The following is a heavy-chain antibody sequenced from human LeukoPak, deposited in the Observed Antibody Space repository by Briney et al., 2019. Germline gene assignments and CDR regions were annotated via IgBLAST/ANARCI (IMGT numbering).Heavy chain of an antibody. CDR3: ATVAVAGTLNWFDP. Sequence: ASVKVSCKVSGYTLTDLSMHWVRQAPGKGLEWMGGFDPEDGETIYAQKFQGRVTMTEDTSTDTAYMELSSLRSEDTAVYYCATVAVAGTLNWFDPWGQGTLVTVSS. J-gene: IGHJ5*02. D-gene: IGHD6-19*01. V-gene: IGHV1-24*01. CDR1: GYTLTDLS. CDR2: FDPEDGET.